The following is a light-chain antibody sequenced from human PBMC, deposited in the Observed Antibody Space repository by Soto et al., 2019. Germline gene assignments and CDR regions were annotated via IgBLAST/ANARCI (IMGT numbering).Light chain of an antibody. CDR3: QQYDNWLRT. V-gene: IGKV3-15*01. CDR2: GAS. CDR1: QSVSSN. Sequence: EIVMTQSPATLSVSPGERATLSCRASQSVSSNLAWYQQKPGQAPRLLIYGASTRATGIPERFSGIGSGTEFTLTISSLQSEDLGVYYCQQYDNWLRTFGQGTKLEIK. J-gene: IGKJ2*01.